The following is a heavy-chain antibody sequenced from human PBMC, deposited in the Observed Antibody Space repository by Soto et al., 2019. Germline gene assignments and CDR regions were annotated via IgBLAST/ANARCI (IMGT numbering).Heavy chain of an antibody. CDR2: IYPGDSDS. J-gene: IGHJ4*02. Sequence: GESLKISCKGSGFTFTSYWIAWVRQMPGKGLEWMGIIYPGDSDSSYSPSFQGQVTISADKSINTAYLHWSSLKASDTAIYYCAKHEGYCSTTTCSNFDYWGQGALVTVSS. D-gene: IGHD2-2*01. CDR1: GFTFTSYW. CDR3: AKHEGYCSTTTCSNFDY. V-gene: IGHV5-51*01.